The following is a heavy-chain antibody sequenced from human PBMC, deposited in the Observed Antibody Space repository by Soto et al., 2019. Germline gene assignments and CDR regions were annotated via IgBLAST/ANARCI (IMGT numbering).Heavy chain of an antibody. D-gene: IGHD6-13*01. Sequence: PSETLSLTCGVSGGSVSSSHWWSWVRQPPGKGLEWIGEIHHSGSTKYNPSLKSRVTMSVDKIKNQFSLKLSSVTAADTAVYYCARDQSSSWPYYYYYGMDVWGQGTTVTVSS. V-gene: IGHV4-4*02. J-gene: IGHJ6*02. CDR2: IHHSGST. CDR1: GGSVSSSHW. CDR3: ARDQSSSWPYYYYYGMDV.